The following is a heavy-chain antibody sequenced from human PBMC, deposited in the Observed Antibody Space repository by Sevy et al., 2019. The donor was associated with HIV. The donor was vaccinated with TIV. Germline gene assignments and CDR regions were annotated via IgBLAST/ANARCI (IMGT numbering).Heavy chain of an antibody. V-gene: IGHV3-73*01. CDR2: IRRKANSYAT. D-gene: IGHD2-2*01. J-gene: IGHJ5*02. CDR3: TSLVVVPAAPGDWFDP. CDR1: GFTFSGSA. Sequence: GGSLRLSCAASGFTFSGSAMHWVRQASGKGLEWVGRIRRKANSYATAYAASVKGRFTISRDDSKNTAYLQMNSLKTEDTAVYYCTSLVVVPAAPGDWFDPWGQRTLVTVSS.